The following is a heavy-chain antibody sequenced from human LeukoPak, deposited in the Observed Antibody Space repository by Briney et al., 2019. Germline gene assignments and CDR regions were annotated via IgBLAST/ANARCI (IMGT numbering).Heavy chain of an antibody. D-gene: IGHD3-22*01. V-gene: IGHV1-69*13. Sequence: GASVKVSCKASGYTFTDYYIHWVRQAPGQGLEWMGGIIPIFGTANYAQKFQGRVTITADESTSTAYMELSSLRSEDTAVYYCAREFPDYYDSSGYYNYWGQGTLVTVSS. CDR2: IIPIFGTA. J-gene: IGHJ4*02. CDR3: AREFPDYYDSSGYYNY. CDR1: GYTFTDYY.